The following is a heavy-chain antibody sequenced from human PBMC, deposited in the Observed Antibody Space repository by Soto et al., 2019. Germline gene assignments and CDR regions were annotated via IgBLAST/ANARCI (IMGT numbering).Heavy chain of an antibody. V-gene: IGHV4-30-4*01. CDR1: GGSISSGDYY. J-gene: IGHJ4*02. D-gene: IGHD2-2*01. CDR3: ARDPRYCSSTSCPRSFDY. Sequence: SETLSLTCTVSGGSISSGDYYWSWIRQPPGKGLEWIGYIYYSGSTYYNPSLKSRVTISVDTSKNQFSLKLSSVTAADTAVYYCARDPRYCSSTSCPRSFDYWGQGTLVTVS. CDR2: IYYSGST.